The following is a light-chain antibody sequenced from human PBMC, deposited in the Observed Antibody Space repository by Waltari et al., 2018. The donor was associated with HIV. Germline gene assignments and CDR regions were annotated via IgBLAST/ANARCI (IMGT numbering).Light chain of an antibody. CDR3: TSYTSRNTRV. V-gene: IGLV2-14*01. CDR1: TSDVGGYQY. CDR2: EVN. Sequence: QSALTQPASVSGSPGQSITISCTGTTSDVGGYQYVSWYQQHPGKPPILMIYEVNNRPSGVSFRFACSKSGNTASLTISGLQAEDEADYFCTSYTSRNTRVFGTGTKVTVL. J-gene: IGLJ1*01.